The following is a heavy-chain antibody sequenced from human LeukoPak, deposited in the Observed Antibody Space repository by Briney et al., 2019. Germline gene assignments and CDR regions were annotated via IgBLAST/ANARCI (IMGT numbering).Heavy chain of an antibody. CDR3: ASSVVTAIYDAFDI. D-gene: IGHD2-21*02. J-gene: IGHJ3*02. CDR2: INHSGST. V-gene: IGHV4-34*01. CDR1: GGSFSGYY. Sequence: SETLSLTCAVYGGSFSGYYWSWILQPPGKGLEWIGEINHSGSTNYNPSLKSRVTISVDTSKNQFSLKLSSVTAADTAVYYCASSVVTAIYDAFDIWGQGTMVTVSS.